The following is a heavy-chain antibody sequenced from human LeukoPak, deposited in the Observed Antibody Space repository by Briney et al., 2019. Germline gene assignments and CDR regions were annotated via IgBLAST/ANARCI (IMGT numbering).Heavy chain of an antibody. CDR3: ARDRGSGTSHDAFDL. CDR1: GFTFSNYA. CDR2: IWYDGGNR. Sequence: PGGSLRLSCAASGFTFSNYAMHWVRQAPGKGLEWVATIWYDGGNRYYGDSVEGRFTISRDNSKNTLYLQMNSLRAEDTAVYYCARDRGSGTSHDAFDLWGQGTMVTVSS. V-gene: IGHV3-33*01. D-gene: IGHD3-10*01. J-gene: IGHJ3*01.